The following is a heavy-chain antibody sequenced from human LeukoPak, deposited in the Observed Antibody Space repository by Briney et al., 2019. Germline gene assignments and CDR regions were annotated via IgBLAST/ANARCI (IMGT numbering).Heavy chain of an antibody. J-gene: IGHJ5*02. D-gene: IGHD6-19*01. CDR1: GFTFSSYG. V-gene: IGHV3-23*01. Sequence: GGSLRLSCAASGFTFSSYGMHWVRQAPGQGLEWVSAISGSGDSTYYADSVKGRFTISRDSSKNTLFLQMNSLRADDTAVYYCAKGDLSSGWLSWGQGTLVTVSS. CDR2: ISGSGDST. CDR3: AKGDLSSGWLS.